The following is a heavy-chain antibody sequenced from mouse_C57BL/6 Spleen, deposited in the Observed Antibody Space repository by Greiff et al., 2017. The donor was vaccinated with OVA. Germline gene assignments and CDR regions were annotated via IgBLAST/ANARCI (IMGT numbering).Heavy chain of an antibody. CDR1: GYAFTNYL. CDR3: ARSGTTVVATRYYAMDY. CDR2: INPGSGGP. Sequence: VQLQQSGAELVRPGTSVKVSCKASGYAFTNYLIEWVKQRPGQGLAWIGVINPGSGGPNYNEKFKGKATLTADKSSSTAYMQLSSLTSEDSAVYFCARSGTTVVATRYYAMDYWGQGTSVTVSS. V-gene: IGHV1-54*01. D-gene: IGHD1-1*01. J-gene: IGHJ4*01.